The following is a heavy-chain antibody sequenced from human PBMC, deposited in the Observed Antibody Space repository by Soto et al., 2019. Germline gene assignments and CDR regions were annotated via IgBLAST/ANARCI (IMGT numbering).Heavy chain of an antibody. V-gene: IGHV1-3*01. D-gene: IGHD3-3*01. CDR3: ARDGRARSAYSSDYYYFSGMDV. J-gene: IGHJ6*02. CDR1: GYTFTSYA. Sequence: ASVKVSCKASGYTFTSYAMHWVRQAPGQRLEWMGWINAGNGNTKYSQKFQGRVTITRDTSASTAYMELSSLRSEDTAVYYCARDGRARSAYSSDYYYFSGMDVWGQGTTVTVSS. CDR2: INAGNGNT.